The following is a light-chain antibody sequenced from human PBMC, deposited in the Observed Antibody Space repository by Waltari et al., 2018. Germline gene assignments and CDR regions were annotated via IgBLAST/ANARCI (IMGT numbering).Light chain of an antibody. Sequence: QSVLTQPPSVSGAPGQRVTISCTGSSSNIGAGPDVHWYQQFSGTAPKLLIFDNDNRPSGVPDRFSGSRSGTSAYLAITGLQTDDEADYFCQSYDSGQWVFGGGTKVTVL. CDR1: SSNIGAGPD. J-gene: IGLJ3*02. CDR2: DND. CDR3: QSYDSGQWV. V-gene: IGLV1-40*01.